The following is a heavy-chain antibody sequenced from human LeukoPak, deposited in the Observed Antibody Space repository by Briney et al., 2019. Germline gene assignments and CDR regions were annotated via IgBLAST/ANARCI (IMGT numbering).Heavy chain of an antibody. D-gene: IGHD5-18*01. J-gene: IGHJ4*02. V-gene: IGHV4-4*02. CDR2: MYLSGTT. Sequence: SGTLSLTCTVSGDTINSLDLWSWVRQPPGKGLEWIGEMYLSGTTHSNPSVKSRVTISVDRSKNQFSLKLSSVTAADTAVYYCARIQLWSFFDYWGQETLVTVSS. CDR1: GDTINSLDL. CDR3: ARIQLWSFFDY.